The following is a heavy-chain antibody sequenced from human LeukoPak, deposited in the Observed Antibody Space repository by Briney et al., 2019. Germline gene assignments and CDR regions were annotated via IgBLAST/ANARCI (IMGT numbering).Heavy chain of an antibody. V-gene: IGHV3-23*01. J-gene: IGHJ2*01. CDR1: GFTFSSYA. CDR3: ARDLAAGEHFYFDL. Sequence: PGGSLRLSCAASGFTFSSYAMTWVRQAPGKGLEWVSSVSGSGDSKYYADSVRGRFTISRDNSKNTLYPQMNSLRAEDTAVYYCARDLAAGEHFYFDLWGRGALVTVSS. D-gene: IGHD7-27*01. CDR2: VSGSGDSK.